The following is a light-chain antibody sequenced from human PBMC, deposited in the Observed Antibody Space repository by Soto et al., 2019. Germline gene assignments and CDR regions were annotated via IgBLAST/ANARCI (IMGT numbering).Light chain of an antibody. J-gene: IGKJ1*01. V-gene: IGKV3-11*01. Sequence: EIVLIQSPATLSLSPGERATLSCRASQSVSSYLAWYQQKPGQAPRLLIYDASNRATGIPARFSGSGSGTDFTLTISSLEPEDFAVYYCQQRSTTWTFGQGTKVEIK. CDR1: QSVSSY. CDR2: DAS. CDR3: QQRSTTWT.